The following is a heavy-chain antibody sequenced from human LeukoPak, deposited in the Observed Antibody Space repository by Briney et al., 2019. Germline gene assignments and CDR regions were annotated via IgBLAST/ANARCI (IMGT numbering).Heavy chain of an antibody. CDR3: ARGLSSYYDFWSGHNWFDP. J-gene: IGHJ5*02. D-gene: IGHD3-3*01. CDR1: GGSFSGYY. CDR2: INHSGST. V-gene: IGHV4-34*01. Sequence: PSETLPLTXAVYGGSFSGYYWSWIRQPPGKGLEWIGEINHSGSTNYNPSLKSRVTMSVDTSKNQFSLKLSSVTAADTAVYYCARGLSSYYDFWSGHNWFDPWGQGTLVTVSS.